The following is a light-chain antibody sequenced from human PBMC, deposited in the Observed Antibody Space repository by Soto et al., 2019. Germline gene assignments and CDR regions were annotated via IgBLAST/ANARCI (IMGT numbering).Light chain of an antibody. CDR3: QQYNSYGIT. J-gene: IGKJ5*01. V-gene: IGKV1-5*01. CDR2: GAS. CDR1: ESMSNC. Sequence: DIQMTQSPSTLSASVGDRVTITCRASESMSNCLAWYQQKPGKAPKLLISGASSLQSGVPSRFSGSASGTEFTLTISSLQPDDFATYYCQQYNSYGITFGQGTRLEIK.